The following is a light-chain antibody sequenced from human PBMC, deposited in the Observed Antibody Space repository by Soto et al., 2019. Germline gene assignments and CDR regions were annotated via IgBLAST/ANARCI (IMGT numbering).Light chain of an antibody. CDR3: SSYAGSTRYV. CDR2: EVS. Sequence: QSALTQPPSASGSPGQSVTISCPGSSSDVGGYNYVSWYQQHPGKAPKLMIYEVSKRPSGVPDRFSGSKSGNTASLTVSGLQAEDESDYYCSSYAGSTRYVFGTGTKLTVL. CDR1: SSDVGGYNY. V-gene: IGLV2-8*01. J-gene: IGLJ1*01.